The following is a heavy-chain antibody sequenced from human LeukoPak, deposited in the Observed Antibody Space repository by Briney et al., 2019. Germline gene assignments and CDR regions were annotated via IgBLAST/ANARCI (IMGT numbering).Heavy chain of an antibody. D-gene: IGHD3-10*02. CDR3: AELGITMIGGV. V-gene: IGHV3-48*03. CDR2: ISSSGSTI. J-gene: IGHJ6*04. CDR1: GFTVGDYA. Sequence: GGSLRLSCTASGFTVGDYAMNWVRQAPGKGLEWVSYISSSGSTIYYADSVKGRFTISRDNAKNSLYLQMNSLRAEGTAVYYCAELGITMIGGVWGKGTTVTISS.